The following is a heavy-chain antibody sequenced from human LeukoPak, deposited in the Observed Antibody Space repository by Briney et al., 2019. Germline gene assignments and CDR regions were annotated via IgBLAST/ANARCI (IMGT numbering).Heavy chain of an antibody. CDR1: GGSMNNYY. D-gene: IGHD3-9*01. V-gene: IGHV4-59*01. CDR2: IYHSGST. Sequence: PSETLSLTCTVSGGSMNNYYWTWIRQPPGKGLEWIGYIYHSGSTNYNPSLKSRITISLDTSKDQFSLKLSSVTAADTAVYYCARVVIHYDILTGYYVGNNWFDPRGQGTLVTVSS. J-gene: IGHJ5*02. CDR3: ARVVIHYDILTGYYVGNNWFDP.